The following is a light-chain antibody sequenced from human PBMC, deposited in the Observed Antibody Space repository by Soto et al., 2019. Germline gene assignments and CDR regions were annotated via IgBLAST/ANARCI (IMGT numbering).Light chain of an antibody. V-gene: IGLV2-8*01. J-gene: IGLJ2*01. CDR2: EVS. CDR1: SSDVGGYNY. Sequence: QSVLTQPPSASGSPGQSVTISCTGTSSDVGGYNYVSWYQQHPGKAPKLMIYEVSKRPSGVPDRFSGSESGNTASLTVSGLQAEDEADYYCSSYAGSKTLFGGGTKLTVL. CDR3: SSYAGSKTL.